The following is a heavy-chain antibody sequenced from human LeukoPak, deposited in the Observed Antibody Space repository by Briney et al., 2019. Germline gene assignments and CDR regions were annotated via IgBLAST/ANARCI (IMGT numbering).Heavy chain of an antibody. CDR2: IYSSGST. J-gene: IGHJ4*02. CDR1: GGSMRNYY. D-gene: IGHD6-19*01. CDR3: ATALSVAGSFYFDY. V-gene: IGHV4-59*01. Sequence: SETLSLTCTVSGGSMRNYYWSWIRQPPGKGLEWIGYIYSSGSTSYNPSLKSRVTISVDTSKKQVSLKLSSVSAADTAVYYCATALSVAGSFYFDYWGQGTLVTASS.